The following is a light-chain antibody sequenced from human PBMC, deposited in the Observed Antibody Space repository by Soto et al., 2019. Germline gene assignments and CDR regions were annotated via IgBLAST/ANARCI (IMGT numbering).Light chain of an antibody. CDR1: QSISTW. V-gene: IGKV1-5*03. J-gene: IGKJ1*01. CDR2: KAS. Sequence: DIQMTQSLSTLSASVGDSVSITCRASQSISTWLAWYQQKPGKAPKLLIYKASSLESGVPSRFSGSASGTEFTLTITSLQPDDFGTYYCQEYNNNWAFGQGTKVEIK. CDR3: QEYNNNWA.